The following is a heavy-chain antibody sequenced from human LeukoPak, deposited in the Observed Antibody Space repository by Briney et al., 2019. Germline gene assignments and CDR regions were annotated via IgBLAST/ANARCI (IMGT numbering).Heavy chain of an antibody. D-gene: IGHD2-2*02. CDR1: GNSISSGGY. CDR2: IYYSVS. CDR3: ARDGPSRSLYL. J-gene: IGHJ4*02. Sequence: SETLSLTCTVSGNSISSGGYWSWIRQHPGKGLEWIGYIYYSVSYYTPSLQSRVTISVDTSKNQFSLKLNSVSAADTAVYYCARDGPSRSLYLWGQGTLVTVSS. V-gene: IGHV4-31*03.